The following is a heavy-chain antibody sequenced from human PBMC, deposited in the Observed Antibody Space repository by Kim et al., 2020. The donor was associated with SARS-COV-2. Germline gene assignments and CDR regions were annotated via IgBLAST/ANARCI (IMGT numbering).Heavy chain of an antibody. CDR2: IYYSGSA. Sequence: SETLSLTCTVSDDSLSGSPYYWGWIRQPPGKGLEWIGKIYYSGSASYNPSLKSRVSMSVDTSRNQFSLKFNSVTAADTSIYYCARHSLLFGDRGLWFDSWGQGTRVTVSS. J-gene: IGHJ5*01. V-gene: IGHV4-39*01. D-gene: IGHD3-10*01. CDR1: DDSLSGSPYY. CDR3: ARHSLLFGDRGLWFDS.